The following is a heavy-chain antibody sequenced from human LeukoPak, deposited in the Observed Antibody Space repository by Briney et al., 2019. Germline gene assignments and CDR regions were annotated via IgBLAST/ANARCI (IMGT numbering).Heavy chain of an antibody. CDR2: IDPSDSYT. CDR1: GYSFTSYW. Sequence: GESLKISCKGSGYSFTSYWISWVRQMPGKGLEWMGRIDPSDSYTNYSPSFQGHVTISADKSISTAYLQWSSLKASDTAMYYCARTDYYGSGSPRDGMDVRGQGTTVTVSS. V-gene: IGHV5-10-1*01. D-gene: IGHD3-10*01. J-gene: IGHJ6*02. CDR3: ARTDYYGSGSPRDGMDV.